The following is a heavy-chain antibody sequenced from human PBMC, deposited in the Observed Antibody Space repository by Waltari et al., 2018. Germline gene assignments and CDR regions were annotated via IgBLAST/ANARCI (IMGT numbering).Heavy chain of an antibody. V-gene: IGHV3-48*01. J-gene: IGHJ3*01. CDR2: MTSDERTI. Sequence: VQLVESGGGLVQPGGSRRLSCAASGFNFRVYSMNWVRQAPGKGLEWVSYMTSDERTIYYADSVEGRFTISRDNAKGSVYLQMNSLRAEDTAVYYCARSVEGAFDVWGQGTMVTVSS. CDR3: ARSVEGAFDV. CDR1: GFNFRVYS.